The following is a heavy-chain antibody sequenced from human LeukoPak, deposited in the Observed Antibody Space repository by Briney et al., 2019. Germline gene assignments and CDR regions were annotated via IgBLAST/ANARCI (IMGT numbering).Heavy chain of an antibody. CDR2: INPSGGST. V-gene: IGHV1-46*01. Sequence: ASVKVSCKASGYTFTSYYMHWVRQAPGQGLEWMGIINPSGGSTSYAQKFQGRVTMTRDTSTSTVYMELSSLRSDDTAVYYCARDPRGVGATDAFDIWGQGTMVTVSS. D-gene: IGHD1-26*01. CDR1: GYTFTSYY. J-gene: IGHJ3*02. CDR3: ARDPRGVGATDAFDI.